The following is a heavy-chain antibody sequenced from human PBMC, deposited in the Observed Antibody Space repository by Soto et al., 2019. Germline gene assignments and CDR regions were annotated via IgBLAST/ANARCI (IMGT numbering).Heavy chain of an antibody. V-gene: IGHV4-59*01. Sequence: KPSETLSLTXTVSGGSITSSYWSWIRRPPGKGLEWIAYIYDTGISGYTPSTSYNPSLKSRVTMSVDTSKSQFSLKLTSVTAADTAVYYCARGEDAFFYHGLDVWGQGITVTVSS. CDR3: ARGEDAFFYHGLDV. CDR1: GGSITSSY. J-gene: IGHJ6*02. CDR2: IYDTGISGYTPST.